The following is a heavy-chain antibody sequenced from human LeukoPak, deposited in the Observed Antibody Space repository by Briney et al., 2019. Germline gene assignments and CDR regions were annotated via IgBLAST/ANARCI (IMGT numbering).Heavy chain of an antibody. J-gene: IGHJ4*02. D-gene: IGHD5-24*01. CDR2: IYPGGSET. Sequence: GESLKISCKGLGYSFSSYWNAWVRQRPGKGLEWMGIIYPGGSETRYDPSFQGQVTISADSSTSAAYLQWSSLRASDTAMYYCARASRDGYNQNFDHWGQGTLVTVSS. CDR1: GYSFSSYW. V-gene: IGHV5-51*01. CDR3: ARASRDGYNQNFDH.